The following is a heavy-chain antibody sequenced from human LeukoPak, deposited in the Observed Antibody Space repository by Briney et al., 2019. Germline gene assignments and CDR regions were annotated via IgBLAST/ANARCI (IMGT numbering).Heavy chain of an antibody. V-gene: IGHV4-34*01. D-gene: IGHD2-2*01. CDR3: ASTGLVVVPVASTSNGFDP. Sequence: SETLSLTCAVYGGSFSGDYWSWIRPPPGKGLEWIGEMNHIGSTNYNPSLKSRVTISVDTSTNQFSLKLSSVTAADTAVYYCASTGLVVVPVASTSNGFDPWGQGTLVTVSS. CDR2: MNHIGST. J-gene: IGHJ5*02. CDR1: GGSFSGDY.